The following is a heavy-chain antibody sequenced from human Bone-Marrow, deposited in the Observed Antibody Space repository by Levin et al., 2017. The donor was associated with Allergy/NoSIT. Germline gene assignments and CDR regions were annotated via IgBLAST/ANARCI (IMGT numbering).Heavy chain of an antibody. D-gene: IGHD6-19*01. CDR2: ISGSGAGT. CDR1: GFTFRTYA. Sequence: HGESLKISCAASGFTFRTYAMSWVRQAPGKGLEWLSGISGSGAGTFYADSVKGRFNISKDNSKNMVYLQLNSLRVEDTAVYYCAKVGSGWFRNNLDSWGQRTLVTVSS. CDR3: AKVGSGWFRNNLDS. V-gene: IGHV3-23*01. J-gene: IGHJ4*02.